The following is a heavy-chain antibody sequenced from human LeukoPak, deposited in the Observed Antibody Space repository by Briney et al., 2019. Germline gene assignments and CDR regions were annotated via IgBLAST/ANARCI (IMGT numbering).Heavy chain of an antibody. CDR2: IIPILGIA. V-gene: IGHV1-69*04. CDR3: ARSEGYCSGGSCYSDV. J-gene: IGHJ3*01. D-gene: IGHD2-15*01. CDR1: GGTFSSYA. Sequence: SVKVSCKASGGTFSSYAISWVRQAPGQGLEWMGKIIPILGIANYAQKFQGRVTITADKSTSTGYMELSSLRSEDTAVYYCARSEGYCSGGSCYSDVWGQGTMVTVSS.